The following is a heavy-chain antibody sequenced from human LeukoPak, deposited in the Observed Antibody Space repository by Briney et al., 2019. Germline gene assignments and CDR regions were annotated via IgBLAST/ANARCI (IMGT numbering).Heavy chain of an antibody. CDR2: IWYDGSNK. CDR3: AKDAPSGNFDY. J-gene: IGHJ4*02. Sequence: PSGGSLRLSCAASGFTFSSYGMHWVREAPGKRLEWVAVIWYDGSNKYYADSVKVRFTISRDNSKNTLYLQMNSLRAEETAVYYCAKDAPSGNFDYWGQGTLVTVSS. D-gene: IGHD1-26*01. CDR1: GFTFSSYG. V-gene: IGHV3-33*06.